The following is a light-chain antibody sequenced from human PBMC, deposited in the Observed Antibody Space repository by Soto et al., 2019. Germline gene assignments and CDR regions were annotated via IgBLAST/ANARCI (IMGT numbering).Light chain of an antibody. J-gene: IGLJ1*01. CDR1: SSDVGGYNY. Sequence: QSVLTQPPSASGSLGQSVTISCTGTSSDVGGYNYVSWYQQHPGKAPKLMIYEVSNRPSGVSNRFSGSKSGNTASLTISGLQAEDEADYYCSSYTSSSTLYVFGTGTKVTVL. CDR3: SSYTSSSTLYV. V-gene: IGLV2-14*01. CDR2: EVS.